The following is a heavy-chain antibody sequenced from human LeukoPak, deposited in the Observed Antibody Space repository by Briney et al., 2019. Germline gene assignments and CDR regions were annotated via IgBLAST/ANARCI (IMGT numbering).Heavy chain of an antibody. CDR2: MFYSGSDT. CDR3: ARDSDPYCGGDCRPFDY. CDR1: GGSMTTDY. Sequence: SETLSLTCTVSGGSMTTDYWSWIRQSPGKGLEWIGYMFYSGSDTRYNPSLKSRVTMSVDTSKNQFSLKLSSVTAADTAVYYCARDSDPYCGGDCRPFDYWGQGTLVIVSS. D-gene: IGHD2-21*02. V-gene: IGHV4-59*12. J-gene: IGHJ4*02.